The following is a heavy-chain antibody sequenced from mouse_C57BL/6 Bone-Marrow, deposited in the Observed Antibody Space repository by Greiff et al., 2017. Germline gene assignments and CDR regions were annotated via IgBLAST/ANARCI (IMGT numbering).Heavy chain of an antibody. J-gene: IGHJ1*03. CDR2: INPSNGGT. Sequence: QVQLQQPGTELVKPGASVKLSCKASGYTFTSYWMHWVKQRPGQGLEWIGNINPSNGGTNYNEKLKSKATLTVDKSSSTAYMQLSSLTSEDSAVYYCARENYYGSRGYFDVWGTGTTVTVSS. D-gene: IGHD1-1*01. CDR3: ARENYYGSRGYFDV. CDR1: GYTFTSYW. V-gene: IGHV1-53*01.